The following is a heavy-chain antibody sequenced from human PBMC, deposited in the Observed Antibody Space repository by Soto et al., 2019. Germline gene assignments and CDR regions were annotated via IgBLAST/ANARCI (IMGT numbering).Heavy chain of an antibody. CDR3: AKDARYYTPAPGQADF. V-gene: IGHV3-30*18. Sequence: GVSLRLSCAASGFTLSNYGMHWVRQAPGKGLEWVAVISYDGSNKYYADSVKGRFTISRDTSKNTLYLQMNSLRAEDTAVYYCAKDARYYTPAPGQADFWGQGTLVTVSS. J-gene: IGHJ4*02. CDR1: GFTLSNYG. D-gene: IGHD1-26*01. CDR2: ISYDGSNK.